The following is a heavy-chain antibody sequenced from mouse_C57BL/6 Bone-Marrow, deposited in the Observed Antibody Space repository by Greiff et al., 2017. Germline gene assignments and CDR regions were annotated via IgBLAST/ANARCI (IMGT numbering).Heavy chain of an antibody. CDR2: INPSNGGT. J-gene: IGHJ2*01. Sequence: QVQLKQPGTELVKPGASVKLSCKASGYTFTSYWMHWVKQRPGQGLEWIGNINPSNGGTNYNEKFKSKATLTVDKSSSTAYMQLSSLTSEDSAVYYCARWTVVGYYFDYWGQGTTLTVSS. CDR1: GYTFTSYW. D-gene: IGHD1-1*01. CDR3: ARWTVVGYYFDY. V-gene: IGHV1-53*01.